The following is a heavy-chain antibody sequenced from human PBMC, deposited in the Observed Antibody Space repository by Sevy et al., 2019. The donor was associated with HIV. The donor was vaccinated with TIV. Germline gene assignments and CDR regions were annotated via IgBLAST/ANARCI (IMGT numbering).Heavy chain of an antibody. D-gene: IGHD3-22*01. V-gene: IGHV1-24*01. J-gene: IGHJ4*02. CDR3: ATTKDYYDSSSCPFDY. Sequence: ASVKVSCKVSGYTLTQVSMRWVRQAPGEGLEWMGSFDPEDGETIYAQKFQGRVTMTEDTSTDTAYMELNSLRSEDTAVYFCATTKDYYDSSSCPFDYWGQGTLVTVSS. CDR2: FDPEDGET. CDR1: GYTLTQVS.